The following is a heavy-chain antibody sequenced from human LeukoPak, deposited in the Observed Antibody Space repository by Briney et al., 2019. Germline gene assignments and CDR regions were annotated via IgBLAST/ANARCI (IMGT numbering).Heavy chain of an antibody. CDR2: ISNSGSTI. V-gene: IGHV3-48*03. D-gene: IGHD6-19*01. J-gene: IGHJ4*02. CDR3: ARADMAVVPVFDY. CDR1: GFTFRNYE. Sequence: PGGSLRLSCAASGFTFRNYELNWVRQAPGKGLEWISCISNSGSTIYYADSVRGRFTISRDNARNSPYLQMNSLRAEDTAVYYCARADMAVVPVFDYWGQGTLVTVSS.